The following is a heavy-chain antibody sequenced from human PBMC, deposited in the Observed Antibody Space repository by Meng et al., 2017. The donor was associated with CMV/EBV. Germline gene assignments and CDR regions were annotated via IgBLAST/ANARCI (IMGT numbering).Heavy chain of an antibody. CDR2: IRNKANNYAT. J-gene: IGHJ4*02. CDR3: VAPFCSSTNCYASDF. CDR1: GFTFSDFT. V-gene: IGHV3-73*01. D-gene: IGHD2-2*01. Sequence: GGSLRLSCAASGFTFSDFTMHRVRQASGKGLEWVGHIRNKANNYATAYAASVKGSFTISRDDSRSTTYLPLSSVKADDTAVYYWVAPFCSSTNCYASDFWGQGTLVTVSS.